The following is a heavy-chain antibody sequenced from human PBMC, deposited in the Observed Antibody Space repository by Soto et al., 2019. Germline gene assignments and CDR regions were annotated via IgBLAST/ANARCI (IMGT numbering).Heavy chain of an antibody. CDR2: ISGSGDNT. CDR1: GFTFSTYG. V-gene: IGHV3-23*01. J-gene: IGHJ6*02. CDR3: AKDYGV. D-gene: IGHD3-10*01. Sequence: PGGSLRLSCAASGFTFSTYGMTWVRQAPGKGLEWVSAISGSGDNTYYADSVKGRFTISRDNSKNTLFLQMNSLRVEDTALYYCAKDYGVWGQGTTVTVSS.